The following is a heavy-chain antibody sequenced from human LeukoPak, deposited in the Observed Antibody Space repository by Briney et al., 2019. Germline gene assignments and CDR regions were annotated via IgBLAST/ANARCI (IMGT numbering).Heavy chain of an antibody. CDR1: GYTFTGYY. CDR3: ARGLWPLDYYYYYYMDV. V-gene: IGHV1-2*06. CDR2: INPNSGGT. D-gene: IGHD2/OR15-2a*01. Sequence: GASVKVSCKASGYTFTGYYMPWVRQAPGQGLEWMGRINPNSGGTNYAQKFQGRVTMTRDTSISTAYMELSRLRSDDTAVYYCARGLWPLDYYYYYYMDVWGKGTTVTVSS. J-gene: IGHJ6*03.